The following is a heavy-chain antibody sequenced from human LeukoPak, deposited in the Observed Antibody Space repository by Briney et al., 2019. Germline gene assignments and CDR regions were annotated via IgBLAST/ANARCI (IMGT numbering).Heavy chain of an antibody. CDR1: GGSISSGGYS. CDR2: IYHSGST. J-gene: IGHJ5*02. Sequence: PSETLSLTCAVSGGSISSGGYSWSWIRQSPGKGLEWIGYIYHSGSTYYNPSLKSRVTISVDRSKNQFSLKLSSVTVADTAVYYCARGVSSSWYDWFDPWGQGTLVTVSS. V-gene: IGHV4-30-2*06. CDR3: ARGVSSSWYDWFDP. D-gene: IGHD6-13*01.